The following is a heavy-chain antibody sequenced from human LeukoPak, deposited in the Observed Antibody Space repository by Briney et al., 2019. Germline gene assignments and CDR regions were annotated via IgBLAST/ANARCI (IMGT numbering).Heavy chain of an antibody. CDR2: TRFDGSSK. J-gene: IGHJ6*02. Sequence: FTRFDGSSKYYADSVKGRFTISRDNSKNTLYLQMNSLRPEDTAVYYCAKDRGTSWYNAMDVWGQGTTVTVSS. CDR3: AKDRGTSWYNAMDV. D-gene: IGHD3-10*01. V-gene: IGHV3-30*02.